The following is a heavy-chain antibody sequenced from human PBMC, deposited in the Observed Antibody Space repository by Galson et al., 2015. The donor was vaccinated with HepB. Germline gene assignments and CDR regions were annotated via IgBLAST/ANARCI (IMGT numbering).Heavy chain of an antibody. D-gene: IGHD3-10*01. CDR2: INRDGSDT. Sequence: SLRLSCAASGFTFSSYSMNWVRQAPGKGLVWVSRINRDGSDTNDADSVRGRFTISRDNAKDTLYLQMNSLRAEDTAVYYCARLGPGDYNGMDVWGQGTTVTVSS. CDR1: GFTFSSYS. J-gene: IGHJ6*02. CDR3: ARLGPGDYNGMDV. V-gene: IGHV3-74*01.